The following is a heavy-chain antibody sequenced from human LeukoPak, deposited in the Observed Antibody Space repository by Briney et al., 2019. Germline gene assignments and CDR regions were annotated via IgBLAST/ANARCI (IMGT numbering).Heavy chain of an antibody. V-gene: IGHV3-21*01. J-gene: IGHJ3*02. CDR3: ARDHYGSGSAFDI. CDR2: ISSSSSYI. Sequence: VESGGGLVKPGGSLRLSCAASGFTFSSYSMNWVRQAPGKGLEWVSSISSSSSYIYYAGSVKGRFTISRDNAKNSLYLQMNSLRAEDTAVYYCARDHYGSGSAFDIWGQGTMVTVSS. D-gene: IGHD3-10*01. CDR1: GFTFSSYS.